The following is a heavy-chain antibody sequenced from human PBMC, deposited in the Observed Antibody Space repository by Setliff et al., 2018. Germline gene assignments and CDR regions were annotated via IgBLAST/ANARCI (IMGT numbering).Heavy chain of an antibody. CDR3: ARPQTGCSGGTCYPDAFDM. D-gene: IGHD2-15*01. Sequence: PGASLKISCKGSGYSFTSNWIAWVRQMPGKGLECMGIIYPGNSNTRYSPPFQGQVTISADKAINTAYPQWSSLKASDTAMYYCARPQTGCSGGTCYPDAFDMWGQGTVVTVSS. V-gene: IGHV5-51*01. CDR1: GYSFTSNW. J-gene: IGHJ3*02. CDR2: IYPGNSNT.